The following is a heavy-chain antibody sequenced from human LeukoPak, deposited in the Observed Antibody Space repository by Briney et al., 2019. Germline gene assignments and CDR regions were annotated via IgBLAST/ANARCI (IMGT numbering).Heavy chain of an antibody. CDR2: ISYDGSNK. CDR3: AKDSTMYYYDSSGYFVH. CDR1: GFTFSSYA. J-gene: IGHJ4*02. D-gene: IGHD3-22*01. Sequence: GGSLRLSCAASGFTFSSYAMHWVRQVPGKGLEWVAVISYDGSNKYYADSVKGRFTISRDNSKNTLYLQMNSLRAEDTAVYYCAKDSTMYYYDSSGYFVHWGQVTLVTVSS. V-gene: IGHV3-30-3*01.